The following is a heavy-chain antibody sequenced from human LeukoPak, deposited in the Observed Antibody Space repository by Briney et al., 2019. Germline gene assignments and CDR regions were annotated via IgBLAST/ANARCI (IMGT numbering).Heavy chain of an antibody. CDR1: GFTFSSYA. D-gene: IGHD2-8*02. CDR2: ISGSGGST. Sequence: GGSLRLSCAASGFTFSSYAMSWVRQAPGKGLEWVSAISGSGGSTYYADSVKGRFTISRDNSKNTLYLQMNSLRAEDTAVYYCAKGGSGRGVATGGMDVWGQGTTVTVSS. CDR3: AKGGSGRGVATGGMDV. V-gene: IGHV3-23*01. J-gene: IGHJ6*02.